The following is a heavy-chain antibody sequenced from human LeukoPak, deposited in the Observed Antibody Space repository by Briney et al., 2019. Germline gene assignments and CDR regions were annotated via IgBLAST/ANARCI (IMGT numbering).Heavy chain of an antibody. V-gene: IGHV4-34*01. J-gene: IGHJ4*02. Sequence: ETLSLTCAVYGGSFSGYYWSWIRQPPGKGLEWIGEINHSGSTDYNPSLKSRVTISVDTSKNQFSLKLSSATAADTAVYYCARGPKRITMIVVVQKGFDYWGQGTLVTVSS. D-gene: IGHD3-22*01. CDR1: GGSFSGYY. CDR2: INHSGST. CDR3: ARGPKRITMIVVVQKGFDY.